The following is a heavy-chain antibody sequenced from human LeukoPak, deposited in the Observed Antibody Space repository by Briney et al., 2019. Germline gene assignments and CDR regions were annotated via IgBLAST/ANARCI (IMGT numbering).Heavy chain of an antibody. CDR3: AKGADYDFWSGYYAGYYYYMDV. CDR1: AFTFSDYY. D-gene: IGHD3-3*01. Sequence: KPGGSLRLSCAASAFTFSDYYMNWIRQAPGKGLEWVSYISSSGSAIYYADSVKGRFTISRDNAKNSLYLQMNSLRAEDAAVYYCAKGADYDFWSGYYAGYYYYMDVWGKGTTVTVSS. V-gene: IGHV3-11*01. J-gene: IGHJ6*03. CDR2: ISSSGSAI.